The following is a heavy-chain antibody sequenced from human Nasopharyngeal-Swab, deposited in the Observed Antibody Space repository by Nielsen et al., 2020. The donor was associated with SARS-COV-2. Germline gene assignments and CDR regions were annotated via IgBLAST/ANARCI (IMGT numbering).Heavy chain of an antibody. CDR2: IKSKTDGGTT. J-gene: IGHJ4*02. CDR3: TIQSLSRSGGSCYCFDY. CDR1: GFTFSNAW. V-gene: IGHV3-15*01. D-gene: IGHD2-15*01. Sequence: GESLKISCAASGFTFSNAWMSWVRQAPGKGLEWVGRIKSKTDGGTTDYAAPVKGRFTISRDDSKNTLYLQMNSLKTEDTAVYYCTIQSLSRSGGSCYCFDYWGQGTLVTVSS.